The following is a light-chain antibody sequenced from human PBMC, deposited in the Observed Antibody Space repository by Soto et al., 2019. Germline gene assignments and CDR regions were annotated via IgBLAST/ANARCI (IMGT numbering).Light chain of an antibody. Sequence: DIEMTQSPSTLSASGGDRITIXXRASQSISSWLAWYQQKPGKAPXLLIYDASSLESGVPSRFSGSGSGTEFTLTISSLQPDDFATYYCQQYNSYSWTFGQGTKVDI. CDR2: DAS. J-gene: IGKJ1*01. V-gene: IGKV1-5*01. CDR3: QQYNSYSWT. CDR1: QSISSW.